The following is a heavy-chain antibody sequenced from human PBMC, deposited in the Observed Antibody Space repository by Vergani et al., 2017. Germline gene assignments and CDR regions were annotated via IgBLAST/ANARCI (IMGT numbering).Heavy chain of an antibody. CDR2: ISGSGGST. J-gene: IGHJ4*02. CDR1: GFTFSSYA. CDR3: AKVQRWLQLTFDY. D-gene: IGHD5-24*01. Sequence: EVQLLESGGGLVQPGGSLRLSCAASGFTFSSYAMSWVRQAPGKGLEWVSAISGSGGSTYYADSVKGRFTISSDNSKNTLYLQMNSLRAEDTAVYYCAKVQRWLQLTFDYWGQGTLVTVSS. V-gene: IGHV3-23*01.